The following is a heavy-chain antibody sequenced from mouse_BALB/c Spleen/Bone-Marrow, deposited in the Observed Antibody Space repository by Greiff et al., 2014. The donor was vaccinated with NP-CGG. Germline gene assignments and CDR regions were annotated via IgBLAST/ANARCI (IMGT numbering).Heavy chain of an antibody. Sequence: EVKLVESGPELVRPGASVKISCKASGYTFTDYNIYWVKQSHGKSLEWIGYIYPYSGGTGYNQKFKTKATLTVDNSSTTAYMELHSLTSEDSAVYYYGRGSWDFAYWGQGTLVTVST. CDR3: GRGSWDFAY. V-gene: IGHV1S29*02. CDR2: IYPYSGGT. CDR1: GYTFTDYN. J-gene: IGHJ3*01. D-gene: IGHD4-1*01.